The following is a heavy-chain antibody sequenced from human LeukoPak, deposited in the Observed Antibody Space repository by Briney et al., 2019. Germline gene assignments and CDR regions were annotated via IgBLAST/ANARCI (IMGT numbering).Heavy chain of an antibody. CDR3: ARERTGSYDPHFDY. D-gene: IGHD1-26*01. V-gene: IGHV3-48*01. J-gene: IGHJ4*02. Sequence: PGRSLRLSCAASGFTFSSYAMHWVRQAPGKGLEWVSYISSSSSTIYYADSVKGRFTISRDNAKNSLYLQMNSLRAEDTAVYYCARERTGSYDPHFDYWGQGTLVTVSS. CDR1: GFTFSSYA. CDR2: ISSSSSTI.